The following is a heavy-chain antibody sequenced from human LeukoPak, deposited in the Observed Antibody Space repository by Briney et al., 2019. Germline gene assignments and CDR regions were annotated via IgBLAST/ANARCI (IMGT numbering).Heavy chain of an antibody. D-gene: IGHD2-15*01. V-gene: IGHV3-30*18. Sequence: GNSLRLSCAASGFTFSTYGMHWVRQAPGKGPEWVAVISYDGSNKYHAESVKGRFTISRDNSKNTLYLQMNSLRAEDTAVYYCAKDEGHCSGGSCYRQDYWGQGTLVTVSS. CDR1: GFTFSTYG. CDR2: ISYDGSNK. CDR3: AKDEGHCSGGSCYRQDY. J-gene: IGHJ4*02.